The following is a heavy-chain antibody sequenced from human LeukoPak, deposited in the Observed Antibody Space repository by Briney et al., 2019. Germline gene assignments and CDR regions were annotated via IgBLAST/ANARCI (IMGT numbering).Heavy chain of an antibody. Sequence: ASVKVACKASGYTFTGYYMHWVRQAPGQGLEWMGWINPNSGGTNYAQKFQDRVTMTRDTSISTAYMELSRLRSEDTAVYYCARGGYSYGTFDYWGQGTLVTVSS. CDR1: GYTFTGYY. V-gene: IGHV1-2*02. CDR3: ARGGYSYGTFDY. CDR2: INPNSGGT. D-gene: IGHD5-18*01. J-gene: IGHJ4*02.